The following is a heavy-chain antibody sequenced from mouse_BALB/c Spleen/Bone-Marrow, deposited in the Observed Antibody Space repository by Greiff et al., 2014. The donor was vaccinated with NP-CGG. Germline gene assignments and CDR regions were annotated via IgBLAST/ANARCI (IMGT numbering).Heavy chain of an antibody. D-gene: IGHD2-4*01. CDR1: GFNIKDYY. CDR2: IDPENGDT. V-gene: IGHV14-4*02. CDR3: NASGDYDFDYFDY. J-gene: IGHJ2*01. Sequence: VQLKESGAELVRSGASVKLSCTASGFNIKDYYMHWVKQRPEQGLEWIGWIDPENGDTEYAPKFQGKTTMTADTSSNTAYLQHSSRPYEDTAVLYCNASGDYDFDYFDYWGQGTTLTVSS.